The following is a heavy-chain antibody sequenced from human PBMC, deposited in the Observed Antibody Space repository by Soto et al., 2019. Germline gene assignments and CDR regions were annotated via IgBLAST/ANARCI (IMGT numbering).Heavy chain of an antibody. V-gene: IGHV5-51*01. CDR3: ARPYSSSWNGFDY. Sequence: GESLKISCKASGYSFTTYWIGWMRQMPGKGLEWMGIIYPGDSDTRYSPSFQGQVTISADKSISTAYLQWSSLKDSDTAIYYCARPYSSSWNGFDYWGLGTLVTVSS. CDR2: IYPGDSDT. CDR1: GYSFTTYW. D-gene: IGHD6-13*01. J-gene: IGHJ4*02.